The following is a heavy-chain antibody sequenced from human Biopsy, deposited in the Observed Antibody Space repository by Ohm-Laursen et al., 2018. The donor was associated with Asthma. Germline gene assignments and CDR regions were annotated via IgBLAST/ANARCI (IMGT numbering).Heavy chain of an antibody. V-gene: IGHV4-31*03. D-gene: IGHD3-22*01. CDR3: ARAQDYYDSRGYYRSFDY. Sequence: TLSLTCTVSYGSITSGGDYWTWIRQPPGKGLEWIGFFYYSGSTYYNPSLKSRVSISIDTSKNQFSLKLSVVTAADTAVYYCARAQDYYDSRGYYRSFDYWGQGTLVTVSS. CDR2: FYYSGST. J-gene: IGHJ4*02. CDR1: YGSITSGGDY.